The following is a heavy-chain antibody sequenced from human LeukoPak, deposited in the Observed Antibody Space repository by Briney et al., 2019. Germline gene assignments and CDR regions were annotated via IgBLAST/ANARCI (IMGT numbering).Heavy chain of an antibody. CDR3: ARHRSRSSRFGLDY. D-gene: IGHD3-16*02. CDR2: INHSGST. Sequence: SETLSLTCAVYGGSFSDSYWSWIRQPPGKGLEWIGEINHSGSTNYNPSLETRVTISVDTSKSQFSLELNSMTAADTAVYYCARHRSRSSRFGLDYWGQGSLVTVSS. CDR1: GGSFSDSY. J-gene: IGHJ4*02. V-gene: IGHV4-34*01.